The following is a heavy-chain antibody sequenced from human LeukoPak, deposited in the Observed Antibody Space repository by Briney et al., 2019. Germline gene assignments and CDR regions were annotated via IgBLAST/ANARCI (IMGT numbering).Heavy chain of an antibody. D-gene: IGHD2-2*02. CDR1: GGSFSGYY. CDR3: AGRIVVVPAAIHGGFDY. J-gene: IGHJ4*02. V-gene: IGHV4-34*01. Sequence: PSETLSLTCAVYGGSFSGYYRSWIRQPPGKGLEWIGEINHSGSTNYNPSLKSRVTISVDTSKNQFSLKLSSVTAADTAVYYCAGRIVVVPAAIHGGFDYWGQGTLVTVSS. CDR2: INHSGST.